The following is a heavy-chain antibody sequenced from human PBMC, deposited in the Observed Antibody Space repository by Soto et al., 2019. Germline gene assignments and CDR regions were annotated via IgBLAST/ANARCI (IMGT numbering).Heavy chain of an antibody. D-gene: IGHD2-15*01. J-gene: IGHJ6*02. CDR2: ISAYNGNT. CDR1: GYTFTSYG. Sequence: ASVKVSCKASGYTFTSYGISWVRQAPGQGLEWMGWISAYNGNTNYAQKLQGRVTMTTDTSTSTAYMELRSLRSDDTAVYYCARVDCSGGSCYIYYDYNGMDVWGQGTTVTVSS. V-gene: IGHV1-18*04. CDR3: ARVDCSGGSCYIYYDYNGMDV.